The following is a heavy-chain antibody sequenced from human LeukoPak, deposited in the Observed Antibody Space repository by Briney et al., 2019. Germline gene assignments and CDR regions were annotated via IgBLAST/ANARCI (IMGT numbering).Heavy chain of an antibody. Sequence: GGSLRLSCAASGFTFSSYAMSWVRQAPGKGLEWVSAISGSGGSTYYADSVKGRFTISRDNSKNTLYLQVKRLRAEDTALYYCAKDLVVTAYYFDYWGQGTLVTVSS. V-gene: IGHV3-23*01. J-gene: IGHJ4*02. D-gene: IGHD2-21*02. CDR1: GFTFSSYA. CDR3: AKDLVVTAYYFDY. CDR2: ISGSGGST.